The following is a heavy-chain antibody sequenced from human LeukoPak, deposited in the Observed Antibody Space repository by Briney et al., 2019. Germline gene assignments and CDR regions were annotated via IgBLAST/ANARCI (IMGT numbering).Heavy chain of an antibody. CDR1: GGSISSSSYY. CDR2: TDTSGHT. J-gene: IGHJ5*02. Sequence: SETLSLTCTVSGGSISSSSYYWGWIRQPAGKGLEWIGHTDTSGHTNYNSSLMSRVTMSVDTSKNQFSLRLTSVTAADTAVYYCARHWSHSVAQFGRSYWFDPWGQGTLVTVSS. CDR3: ARHWSHSVAQFGRSYWFDP. V-gene: IGHV4-61*09. D-gene: IGHD2-15*01.